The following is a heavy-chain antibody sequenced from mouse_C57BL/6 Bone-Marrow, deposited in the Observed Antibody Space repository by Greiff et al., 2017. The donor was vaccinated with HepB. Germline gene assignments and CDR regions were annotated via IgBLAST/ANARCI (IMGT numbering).Heavy chain of an antibody. CDR3: ARGDYYGSSYHFDY. J-gene: IGHJ2*01. Sequence: VQLQQSGPELVKPGASVKISCKASGYSFTGYYMNWVKQSPEKSLEWIGEINPSTGGTTYNQKFKAKATLTVDKSSSTAYMQLKSLTSEDSAVYYCARGDYYGSSYHFDYWGQGTTLTVSS. D-gene: IGHD1-1*01. V-gene: IGHV1-42*01. CDR1: GYSFTGYY. CDR2: INPSTGGT.